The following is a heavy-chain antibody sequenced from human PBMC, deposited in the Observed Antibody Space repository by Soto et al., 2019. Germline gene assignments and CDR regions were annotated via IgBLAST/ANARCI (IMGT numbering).Heavy chain of an antibody. J-gene: IGHJ4*02. CDR1: GGSISSYY. V-gene: IGHV4-59*08. CDR3: ARAISPKYYYDSSGYPFDY. Sequence: PSETLSLTCTVSGGSISSYYWSWIRQPPGKGLEWIGYIYYSGSTNYNPSLKGRVTISVDTSKNQFSLKLSSVTAADTAVYYCARAISPKYYYDSSGYPFDYWGQGTLVTVSS. CDR2: IYYSGST. D-gene: IGHD3-22*01.